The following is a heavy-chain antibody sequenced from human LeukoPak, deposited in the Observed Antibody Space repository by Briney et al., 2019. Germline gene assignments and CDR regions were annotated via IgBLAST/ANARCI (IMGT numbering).Heavy chain of an antibody. CDR3: ASAYSSTYYYMDV. CDR2: IYYSGST. Sequence: SETLSLTCTVSGGSISSYYWSWIRQPPGKGLEWIGYIYYSGSTNYNPSLKSRVTISVDTSKNQFSLKLSSVTAADTAVYYCASAYSSTYYYMDVWGKGTTVTVSS. CDR1: GGSISSYY. J-gene: IGHJ6*03. V-gene: IGHV4-59*01. D-gene: IGHD2-2*01.